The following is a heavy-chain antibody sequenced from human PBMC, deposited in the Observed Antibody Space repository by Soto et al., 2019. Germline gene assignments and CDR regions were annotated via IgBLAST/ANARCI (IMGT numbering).Heavy chain of an antibody. CDR2: ISGSGGST. CDR3: AKGRPDYYGSGSYYKSHWFDP. V-gene: IGHV3-23*01. CDR1: GFTFSSYA. J-gene: IGHJ5*02. D-gene: IGHD3-10*01. Sequence: PGGSLRLSCAASGFTFSSYAMSWVRQAPGKGLEWVSAISGSGGSTYYADSVKGRFTISRDNSKNTLYLQMNSLRAEDTAVYYCAKGRPDYYGSGSYYKSHWFDPWGQGTLVTVSS.